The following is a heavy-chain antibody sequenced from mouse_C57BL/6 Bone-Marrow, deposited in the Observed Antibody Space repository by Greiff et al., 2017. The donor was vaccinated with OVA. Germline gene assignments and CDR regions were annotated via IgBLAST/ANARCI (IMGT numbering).Heavy chain of an antibody. CDR2: IYIGNGYT. CDR1: GYTFTSYG. D-gene: IGHD5-2*01. J-gene: IGHJ3*01. CDR3: ARSNTSWFAY. V-gene: IGHV1-58*01. Sequence: EVQLQQSGAELVRPGSSVKMSCKTSGYTFTSYGINWVKQRPGQGLEWIGYIYIGNGYTGYNEKFKGKATLTSDTSSSTAYMQLNSLTSEDSAICVWARSNTSWFAYWGQGTLVTVSA.